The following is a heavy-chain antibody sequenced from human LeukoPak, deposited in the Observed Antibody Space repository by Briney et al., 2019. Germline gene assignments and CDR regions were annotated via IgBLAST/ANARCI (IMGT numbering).Heavy chain of an antibody. Sequence: SETLSLTCTVSGDSISSSSYYWGWIRQPPGKGLEWIGNIYYSGSTNYNPSLKSRVTISADTSKNQFSLKLSSVTAADTAVYCCARAPLRVEMATIRGSYFDYWGQGTLVTVSS. D-gene: IGHD5-24*01. J-gene: IGHJ4*02. CDR1: GDSISSSSYY. CDR2: IYYSGST. CDR3: ARAPLRVEMATIRGSYFDY. V-gene: IGHV4-39*07.